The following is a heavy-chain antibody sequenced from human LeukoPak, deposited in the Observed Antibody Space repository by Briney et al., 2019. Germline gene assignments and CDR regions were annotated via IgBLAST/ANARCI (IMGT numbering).Heavy chain of an antibody. CDR2: ISRSGTFI. V-gene: IGHV3-21*04. D-gene: IGHD2-2*01. CDR3: LACYRSIPCY. CDR1: GFTFSSYS. J-gene: IGHJ4*02. Sequence: GGSLRLSCAASGFTFSSYSMNWVRQAPGKGLEWVSSISRSGTFIYYADSLKGRFTISRDNAKNSLYLQMNSLRADDTAVYYCLACYRSIPCYWGQGTLVTVSS.